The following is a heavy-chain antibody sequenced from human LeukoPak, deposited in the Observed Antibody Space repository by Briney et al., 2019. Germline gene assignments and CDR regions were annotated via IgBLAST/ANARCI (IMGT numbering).Heavy chain of an antibody. CDR2: IWSDGSQK. Sequence: GGSLRLSCAASGFTFTTHGFHWVRQAPGKGLECVAVIWSDGSQKYYADSVKGRFTISRDNSENTVYLQMNSLRAEDTAVYYCARLSGYEKGYVFDIWGQGTMVTVSS. V-gene: IGHV3-33*01. J-gene: IGHJ3*02. D-gene: IGHD5-12*01. CDR3: ARLSGYEKGYVFDI. CDR1: GFTFTTHG.